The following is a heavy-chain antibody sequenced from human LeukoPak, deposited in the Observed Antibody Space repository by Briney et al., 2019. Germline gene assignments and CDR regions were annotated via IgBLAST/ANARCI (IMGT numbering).Heavy chain of an antibody. CDR1: GFTFSSYA. D-gene: IGHD3-16*01. Sequence: GGSLRLSCAASGFTFSSYAMSWVRQAPGKGLEWVSAISGSGGSTYCADSVKGRFTISRDNSKNTLYLQMNSLRAEDTAVYYCAKVDVWEMITFGGVDYWGQGTLVTVSS. J-gene: IGHJ4*02. CDR3: AKVDVWEMITFGGVDY. V-gene: IGHV3-23*01. CDR2: ISGSGGST.